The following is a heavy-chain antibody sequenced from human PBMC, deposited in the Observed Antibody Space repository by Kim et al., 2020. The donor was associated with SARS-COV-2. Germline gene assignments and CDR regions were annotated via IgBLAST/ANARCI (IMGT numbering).Heavy chain of an antibody. V-gene: IGHV1-58*01. CDR3: AAHSRGWLGEWDDAFDI. J-gene: IGHJ3*02. D-gene: IGHD3-10*01. CDR2: IFVGSGNT. CDR1: GFTFTSSA. Sequence: SVKVSCKASGFTFTSSAVQWVRQARGQRLEWIGWIFVGSGNTNYAQKFQERVTITRDMSTSTAYMELSSLRSEDTPVYYCAAHSRGWLGEWDDAFDIWGQGTMVTVSS.